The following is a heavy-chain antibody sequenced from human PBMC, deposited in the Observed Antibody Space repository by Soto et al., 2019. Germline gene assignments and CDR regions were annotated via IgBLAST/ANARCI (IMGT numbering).Heavy chain of an antibody. J-gene: IGHJ3*02. CDR3: ARDFGGAVAGPQAFDI. D-gene: IGHD6-19*01. V-gene: IGHV1-69*01. Sequence: QVQLVQSGAEVKKPGSSVKVSCKASGGTFSSYAISWVRQAPGQGLAWMGGIIPIFGTANYAQKFQGRVTITADESTSTAYMELSSLRSEDTAVYYCARDFGGAVAGPQAFDIWGQGTMVTVSS. CDR1: GGTFSSYA. CDR2: IIPIFGTA.